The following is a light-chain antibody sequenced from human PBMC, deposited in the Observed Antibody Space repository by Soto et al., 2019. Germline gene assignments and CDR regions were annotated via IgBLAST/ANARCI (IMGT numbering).Light chain of an antibody. CDR2: YDS. CDR1: NIGSKS. CDR3: QVWDSSSDNVV. V-gene: IGLV3-21*04. Sequence: SYELTQPPSVSVAPGKTARITCGGNNIGSKSVHGYQQKPGQAPVLVIYYDSDRPSGIPERFPGSNSGNTATLTISRVEAGDEADYYCQVWDSSSDNVVFGGGTQLTVL. J-gene: IGLJ2*01.